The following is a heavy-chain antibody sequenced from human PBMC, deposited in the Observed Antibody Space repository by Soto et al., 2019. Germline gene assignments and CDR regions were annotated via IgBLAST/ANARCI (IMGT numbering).Heavy chain of an antibody. CDR2: ISSSGSTI. CDR1: GFTFSDYY. Sequence: GGSLRLSCAASGFTFSDYYMSWIRQAPGKGLEWVSYISSSGSTIYYADSVQGRFTISRDNAKNSLYLQMNSLRAEDTAVYYCARDLLRYYDILTGYYMDVWGKGTTVTVSS. J-gene: IGHJ6*03. V-gene: IGHV3-11*01. CDR3: ARDLLRYYDILTGYYMDV. D-gene: IGHD3-9*01.